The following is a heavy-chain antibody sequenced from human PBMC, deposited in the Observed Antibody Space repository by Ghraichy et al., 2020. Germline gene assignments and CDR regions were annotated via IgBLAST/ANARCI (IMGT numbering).Heavy chain of an antibody. J-gene: IGHJ6*02. D-gene: IGHD2-15*01. CDR1: GFTFRGSD. V-gene: IGHV3-66*04. Sequence: GGSLRLSCAASGFTFRGSDMSWVRQAPGKGLEWLSVISTSGTTQYAESVKGRVTISRDNSKNTVYLEMNSLRVEDTALYYCTRPTGSFYFYSMDVWGQGTTVTVSS. CDR2: ISTSGTT. CDR3: TRPTGSFYFYSMDV.